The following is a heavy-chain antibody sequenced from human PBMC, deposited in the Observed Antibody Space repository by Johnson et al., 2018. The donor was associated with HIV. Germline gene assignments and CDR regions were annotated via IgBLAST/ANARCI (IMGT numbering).Heavy chain of an antibody. D-gene: IGHD1-26*01. Sequence: VQLVESGGGLVQPGGSLRLSCAASGLIVRSNYMSWVRQAPGKGLEWVSLIYSGGSTYYADYVKGRFTISRDNSKNTLYLQMNSLRGEDTAVYYCARDNVFIGAPNERAFDIWGQGTMVTVSS. CDR3: ARDNVFIGAPNERAFDI. CDR1: GLIVRSNY. V-gene: IGHV3-66*02. J-gene: IGHJ3*02. CDR2: IYSGGST.